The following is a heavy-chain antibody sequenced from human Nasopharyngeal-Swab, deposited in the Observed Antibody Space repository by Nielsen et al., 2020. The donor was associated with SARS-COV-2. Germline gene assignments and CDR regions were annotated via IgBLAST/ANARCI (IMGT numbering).Heavy chain of an antibody. Sequence: GGSLRLSCAASGFTFSSYAMGWVRQAPGKGLEWVSAISGSGGSTYYADSVKGRFTISRDNSKNTLYLQMNSLRAEDTAVYYCAKDPRNTAMVNYFDYWGQGTLVTVSS. CDR3: AKDPRNTAMVNYFDY. CDR2: ISGSGGST. CDR1: GFTFSSYA. J-gene: IGHJ4*02. D-gene: IGHD5-18*01. V-gene: IGHV3-23*01.